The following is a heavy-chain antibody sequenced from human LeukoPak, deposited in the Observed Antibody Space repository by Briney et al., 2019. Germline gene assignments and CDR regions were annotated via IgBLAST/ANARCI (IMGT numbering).Heavy chain of an antibody. Sequence: GESLQISCKGSGYSFTNYWIGWVRQMPGKGLEWMGIIYPGDSNTTYSPSFQGQVTISADKTISTAYLQWSSLKASDTAMYYCASAGDSSDYYYFSAFDIWGQGTMVTVSS. CDR2: IYPGDSNT. D-gene: IGHD3-22*01. V-gene: IGHV5-51*01. CDR1: GYSFTNYW. J-gene: IGHJ3*02. CDR3: ASAGDSSDYYYFSAFDI.